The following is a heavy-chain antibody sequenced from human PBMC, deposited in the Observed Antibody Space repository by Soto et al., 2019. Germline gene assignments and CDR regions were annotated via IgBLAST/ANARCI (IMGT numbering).Heavy chain of an antibody. V-gene: IGHV1-18*01. Sequence: QVQLVQSGAEVKNSGASVKVSCKASGYTFTSYGFSWVRQAPGQGLEWMGWISASNGNTNYAQKLQGRVTMTTDTSTGTAYMELRSLRSDDTATYYCARTYIYNWNYLSGYWGAGDYYYYYGMDVWGQGTTVTVSS. CDR1: GYTFTSYG. CDR2: ISASNGNT. CDR3: ARTYIYNWNYLSGYWGAGDYYYYYGMDV. D-gene: IGHD1-7*01. J-gene: IGHJ6*02.